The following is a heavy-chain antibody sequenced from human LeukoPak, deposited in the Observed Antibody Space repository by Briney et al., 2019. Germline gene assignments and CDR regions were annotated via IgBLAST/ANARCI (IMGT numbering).Heavy chain of an antibody. J-gene: IGHJ4*02. CDR2: ISSSGTTI. V-gene: IGHV3-48*03. CDR3: ARDEWRGPYY. Sequence: PGGSLRLSCAASGFSFSSFEMNWVRQAPGKGLEWVSYISSSGTTIYYADSVKGRFTISRDNSKNTVYLQMNSLRAEDTAVYYCARDEWRGPYYWGQGTLVTVSS. D-gene: IGHD3-3*01. CDR1: GFSFSSFE.